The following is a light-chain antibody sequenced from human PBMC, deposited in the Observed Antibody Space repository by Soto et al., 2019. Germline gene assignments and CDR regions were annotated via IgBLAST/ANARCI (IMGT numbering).Light chain of an antibody. Sequence: EIVVTQAPITLSVSPGERASLSCRASQTVSSNLAWYQQKPGQPPRLLMSGVSTRATGIPARFSGSGSGTEFTLTISSLQSEDFAGYYCQQYNDWPPEVTFGGGTKVEIK. CDR2: GVS. J-gene: IGKJ4*01. CDR1: QTVSSN. CDR3: QQYNDWPPEVT. V-gene: IGKV3D-15*01.